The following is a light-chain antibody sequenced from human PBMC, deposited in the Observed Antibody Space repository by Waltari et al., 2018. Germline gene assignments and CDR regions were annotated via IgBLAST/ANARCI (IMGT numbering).Light chain of an antibody. V-gene: IGKV3-15*01. Sequence: EIVMTESPPTLPVPQGAAAPGACRASQSVSSNLAWYQHKPGQAPRLLLNGASTRATGIQGRFSGSGSGTEFSLTIISLQPEDFAVYYCQQYHKWPFTFGGGTKVEIK. CDR2: GAS. CDR3: QQYHKWPFT. J-gene: IGKJ4*01. CDR1: QSVSSN.